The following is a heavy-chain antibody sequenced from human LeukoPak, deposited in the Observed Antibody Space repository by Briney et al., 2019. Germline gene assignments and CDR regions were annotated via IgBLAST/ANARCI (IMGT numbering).Heavy chain of an antibody. CDR3: ARGIYYYYYMDV. Sequence: SETLSLTCTVSGGSISSSSYYWSWIRQPAGKGLEWIGSIYYSGSTYYNPSLKSRVTISVDTSKNQFSLKLSSVTAADTAVYYCARGIYYYYYMDVWGKGTTVTISS. V-gene: IGHV4-39*01. CDR2: IYYSGST. D-gene: IGHD6-13*01. CDR1: GGSISSSSYY. J-gene: IGHJ6*03.